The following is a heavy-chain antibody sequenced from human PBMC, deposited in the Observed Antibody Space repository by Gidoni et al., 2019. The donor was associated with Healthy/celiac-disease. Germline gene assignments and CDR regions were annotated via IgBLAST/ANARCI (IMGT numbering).Heavy chain of an antibody. J-gene: IGHJ3*02. CDR2: IDPSDSYT. CDR1: GYSFTSYW. Sequence: DVQLVQSGAEVKKPGESLRLSWKGSGYSFTSYWISWVRQMPGKGLEWMGRIDPSDSYTTYSPSFQGHVTILADKSISTAYLQWSSLKASDTAMYYCARRGRSPDHDAFEIWGQGTMVTVSS. V-gene: IGHV5-10-1*01. D-gene: IGHD6-19*01. CDR3: ARRGRSPDHDAFEI.